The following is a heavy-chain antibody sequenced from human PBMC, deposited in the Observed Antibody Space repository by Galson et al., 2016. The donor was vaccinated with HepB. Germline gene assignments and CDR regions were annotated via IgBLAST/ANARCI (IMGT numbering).Heavy chain of an antibody. V-gene: IGHV3-30*18. CDR3: ANLQFAVVTVRDAFDI. J-gene: IGHJ3*02. CDR1: GFTLRSYA. D-gene: IGHD2-21*02. Sequence: SLRLSCAASGFTLRSYAMHWVRQAPGKGLEWVAFISFDGYNTYYADSVKGRFTISRDNSKNTLYLQMNSLRTEDTAVFYCANLQFAVVTVRDAFDIWGQGIMVTVSS. CDR2: ISFDGYNT.